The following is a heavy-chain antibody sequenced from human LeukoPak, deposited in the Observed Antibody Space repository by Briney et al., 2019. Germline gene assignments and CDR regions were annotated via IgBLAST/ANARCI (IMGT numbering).Heavy chain of an antibody. CDR2: ISSSSSHI. CDR3: ARDDDGMDV. CDR1: GFTFSDYY. J-gene: IGHJ6*02. Sequence: GGSLRLSCAASGFTFSDYYMGWIRQAPGKGLEWISYISSSSSHIYYADSVKGRFTISRDNPKNSLYLQMNSLRAEDTAVYYCARDDDGMDVWGQGTTVTVSS. V-gene: IGHV3-11*04.